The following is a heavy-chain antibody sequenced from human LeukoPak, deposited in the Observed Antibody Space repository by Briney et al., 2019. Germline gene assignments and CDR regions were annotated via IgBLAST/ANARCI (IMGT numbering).Heavy chain of an antibody. Sequence: GASVKVSCKASGYTFSDNYIHWGRQAPGQGLEWMGWIKPKNSATDYSQQFQGRSTMARHTSISTAYREPSRLRSDDTAVYYCARPSYDSSDYEYFQHWGQGTLVTVSS. J-gene: IGHJ1*01. CDR1: GYTFSDNY. V-gene: IGHV1-2*02. CDR3: ARPSYDSSDYEYFQH. CDR2: IKPKNSAT. D-gene: IGHD3-22*01.